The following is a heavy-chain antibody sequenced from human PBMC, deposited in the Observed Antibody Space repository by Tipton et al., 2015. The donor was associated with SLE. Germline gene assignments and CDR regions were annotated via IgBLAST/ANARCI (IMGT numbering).Heavy chain of an antibody. V-gene: IGHV4-59*01. CDR2: VYSSGFS. CDR1: GDSINGYY. Sequence: TLSLTCTVSGDSINGYYWTWIRQPPGKGLEWVGYVYSSGFSDYNPSLRSRVTISLDTSKNQFSLRLSSATAADTAVYYCARGGSITIFGVGTPHMDVWGKGTTVTVSS. J-gene: IGHJ6*03. D-gene: IGHD3-3*01. CDR3: ARGGSITIFGVGTPHMDV.